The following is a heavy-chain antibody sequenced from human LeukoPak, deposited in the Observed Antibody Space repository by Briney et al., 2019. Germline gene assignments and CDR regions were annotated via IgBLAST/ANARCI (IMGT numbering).Heavy chain of an antibody. D-gene: IGHD3-16*02. CDR3: ARDLRLGELSFAFDY. CDR2: IIPIFGTA. J-gene: IGHJ4*02. V-gene: IGHV1-69*05. CDR1: GGTFSSYA. Sequence: SVKVSCKASGGTFSSYAISWVRQAPGQGLEWVGRIIPIFGTANYAQKFQGRVTITTDESTSTAYMELSSLRSEDMAVYYCARDLRLGELSFAFDYWGQGTLVTVSS.